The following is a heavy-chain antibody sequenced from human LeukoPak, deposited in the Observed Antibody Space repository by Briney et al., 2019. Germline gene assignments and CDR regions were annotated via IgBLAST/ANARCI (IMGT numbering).Heavy chain of an antibody. CDR1: GGFISSSSYY. V-gene: IGHV4-61*05. CDR3: ARVTGYRIEDYFDY. D-gene: IGHD6-13*01. J-gene: IGHJ4*02. CDR2: IYYSGST. Sequence: SETLSLTCTVSGGFISSSSYYWGWIRQPPGKGLEWIGYIYYSGSTNYNPSLKSRVTISVETSKNGFSLKLRSVTAADTAVYYCARVTGYRIEDYFDYWGQGTLVTVSS.